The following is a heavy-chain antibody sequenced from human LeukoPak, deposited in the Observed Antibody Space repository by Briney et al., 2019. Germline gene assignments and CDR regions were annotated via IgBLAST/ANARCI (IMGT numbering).Heavy chain of an antibody. CDR2: IYYSGST. Sequence: SETLPLTCTVSGGSISSYYWSWIRQPPGKGLGWIGYIYYSGSTNYNPSLKSRVTISVDTSKNQFSLKLSSVTAADTAAYYCARDADGYNYFDYWGQGTLVTVSS. CDR3: ARDADGYNYFDY. D-gene: IGHD5-12*01. CDR1: GGSISSYY. V-gene: IGHV4-59*01. J-gene: IGHJ4*02.